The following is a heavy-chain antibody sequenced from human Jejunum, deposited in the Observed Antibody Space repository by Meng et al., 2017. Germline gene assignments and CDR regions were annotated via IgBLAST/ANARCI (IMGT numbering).Heavy chain of an antibody. CDR1: GGSISSSGNY. D-gene: IGHD5/OR15-5a*01. CDR3: EILQLRGPVQVYD. J-gene: IGHJ4*02. V-gene: IGHV4-39*01. CDR2: VFYTVSP. Sequence: QLPLQESGQGLVKPSGTLSLTCTVYGGSISSSGNYWVWIRQPPGKGLEWIGTVFYTVSPYYSPPLKSRAPISADTSRNQFSLKPRPASVAITGVYYCEILQLRGPVQVYDWGQGTLVTVSS.